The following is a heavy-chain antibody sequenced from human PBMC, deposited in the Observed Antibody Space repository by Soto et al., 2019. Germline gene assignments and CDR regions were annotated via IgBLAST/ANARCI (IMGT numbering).Heavy chain of an antibody. V-gene: IGHV1-69*06. CDR2: IIPIFGTA. CDR1: GGTFSSYA. D-gene: IGHD3-22*01. Sequence: RASVKVSCKASGGTFSSYAISWVRQAPGQGLEWMGGIIPIFGTANYAQKFQGRVTITADKSTSTAYMELSSLRSEDTAVYYCARLSPYYYDSRAPGGMDVWGQGTTVTVSS. J-gene: IGHJ6*02. CDR3: ARLSPYYYDSRAPGGMDV.